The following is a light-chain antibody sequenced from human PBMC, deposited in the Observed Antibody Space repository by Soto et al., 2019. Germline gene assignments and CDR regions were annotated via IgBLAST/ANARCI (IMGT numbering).Light chain of an antibody. CDR2: DAS. J-gene: IGKJ1*01. CDR3: QQYGSSGT. CDR1: QSISDN. V-gene: IGKV3D-15*01. Sequence: EIVMTQSPATLSVSPGERATLFCRASQSISDNLAWYQQTPGQAPRLLIYDASTRATGIPARFSGSGSGTDFTLTISRLEPEDFAVYYCQQYGSSGTFGQGTKVDIK.